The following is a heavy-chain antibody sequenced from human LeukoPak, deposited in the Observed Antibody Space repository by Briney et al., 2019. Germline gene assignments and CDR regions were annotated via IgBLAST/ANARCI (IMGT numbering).Heavy chain of an antibody. CDR2: ISSNGGST. Sequence: GGSLRHSCAASGLTFSSYAMHWGRQAPGRGVGYVSAISSNGGSTSYANSVEGRVTISRVTSKNTLYLQMGSLRAEDMAVYYCAGAASIGGRCSGYWGQGTLVTVSS. CDR1: GLTFSSYA. J-gene: IGHJ4*02. CDR3: AGAASIGGRCSGY. D-gene: IGHD6-6*01. V-gene: IGHV3-64*01.